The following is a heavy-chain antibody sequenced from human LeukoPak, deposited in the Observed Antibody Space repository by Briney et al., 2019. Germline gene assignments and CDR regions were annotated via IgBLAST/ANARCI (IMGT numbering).Heavy chain of an antibody. J-gene: IGHJ3*02. CDR3: VRTYCSNTSCYRDTSDI. D-gene: IGHD2-2*01. CDR2: IYTSGST. Sequence: SETLSLTCTVSGGSISSYYWSWIRQPARKGLEWIGRIYTSGSTKYNPSLKSRVTMSVDTSKNQFSLKLSSVTAADTAVYYCVRTYCSNTSCYRDTSDIWGQGTMVTVSS. CDR1: GGSISSYY. V-gene: IGHV4-4*07.